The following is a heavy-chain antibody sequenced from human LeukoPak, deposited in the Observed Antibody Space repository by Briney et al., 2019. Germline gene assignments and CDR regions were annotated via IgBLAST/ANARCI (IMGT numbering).Heavy chain of an antibody. J-gene: IGHJ4*02. D-gene: IGHD3-10*02. CDR1: GFTFNNYA. Sequence: GGSLRLSCTASGFTFNNYAMSWVRQAPGKGLEWVSAIDNSDGNTYYADSVKGRFTMSRDNPKNTLSLQMSSLRAEDTAVYFCSVRRGDYYDYWGQGTLVTVAS. CDR3: SVRRGDYYDY. V-gene: IGHV3-23*01. CDR2: IDNSDGNT.